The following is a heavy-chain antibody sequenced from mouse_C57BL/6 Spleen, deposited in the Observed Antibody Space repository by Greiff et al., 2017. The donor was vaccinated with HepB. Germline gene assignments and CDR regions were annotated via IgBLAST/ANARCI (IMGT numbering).Heavy chain of an antibody. CDR3: AKHSRPNGNYGY. CDR1: GYTFTSYW. V-gene: IGHV1-55*01. D-gene: IGHD2-1*01. Sequence: QVQLQQPGAELVKPGASVKMSCKASGYTFTSYWITWVKQRPGQGLEWIGDIYPGSGSTNYNEKFKSKATLTVDTSSSTAYMQLSSLTSEDSAVYYSAKHSRPNGNYGYRGQGTTLTDSS. J-gene: IGHJ2*01. CDR2: IYPGSGST.